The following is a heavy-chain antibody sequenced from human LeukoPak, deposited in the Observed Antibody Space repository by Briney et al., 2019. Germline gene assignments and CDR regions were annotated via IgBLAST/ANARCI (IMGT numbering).Heavy chain of an antibody. CDR1: GFTFSSYA. CDR3: AKDNFGVVIQYFDY. CDR2: ISGSGGST. V-gene: IGHV3-23*01. Sequence: PGGSLRLSCAASGFTFSSYAMSWVRQAPGKGLEWVSAISGSGGSTYYADSVEGRFTISRDNSKNTLYLQMNSLRAEDTAVYYCAKDNFGVVIQYFDYWGQGTLVTVSS. J-gene: IGHJ4*02. D-gene: IGHD3-3*01.